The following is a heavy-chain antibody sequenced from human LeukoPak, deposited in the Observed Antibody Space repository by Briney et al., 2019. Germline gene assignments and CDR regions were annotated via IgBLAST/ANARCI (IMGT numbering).Heavy chain of an antibody. V-gene: IGHV3-23*01. CDR2: ISGSGDNT. CDR1: GFTFSGYA. J-gene: IGHJ5*02. CDR3: AKGPRSALYDTKFDP. Sequence: GGSLRLSCAASGFTFSGYAMSWVRQAPGKGLEWVSGISGSGDNTYYADSVKGRFTISRDNSKNTLYLQMNSLRAEDTAVYYCAKGPRSALYDTKFDPWGQGTLVTVSS. D-gene: IGHD3-22*01.